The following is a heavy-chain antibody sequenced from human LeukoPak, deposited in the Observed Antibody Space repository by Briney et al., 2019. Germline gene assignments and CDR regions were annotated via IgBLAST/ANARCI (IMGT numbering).Heavy chain of an antibody. J-gene: IGHJ4*02. D-gene: IGHD4-23*01. CDR2: VYTSGST. V-gene: IGHV4-61*02. CDR3: ATEALTPVGTRPRGYFDY. Sequence: SQTLSLTCTVSGGSISSGNYYWSWIRQPAGKGLEWIGRVYTSGSTNYNPSLKSRVTISVDTSKNQFSLRLSSVTAADTAVYYCATEALTPVGTRPRGYFDYWGQGTLVTVSS. CDR1: GGSISSGNYY.